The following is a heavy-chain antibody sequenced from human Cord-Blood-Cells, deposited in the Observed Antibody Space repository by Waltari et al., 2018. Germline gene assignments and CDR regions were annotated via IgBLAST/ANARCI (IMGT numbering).Heavy chain of an antibody. CDR1: GYTLTELS. J-gene: IGHJ6*02. V-gene: IGHV1-24*01. D-gene: IGHD6-6*01. CDR2: FCPEDGET. CDR3: ATSPTPKYSSSYYYGMDV. Sequence: QVQLVQSGAEVKKPGASVKVSCKVSGYTLTELSMHWVRQAPGKGLEWMGVFCPEDGETIYAQKFQGRVTMTEDTSTDTAYMELSSLRSEDTAVYYCATSPTPKYSSSYYYGMDVWGQGTTVTVSS.